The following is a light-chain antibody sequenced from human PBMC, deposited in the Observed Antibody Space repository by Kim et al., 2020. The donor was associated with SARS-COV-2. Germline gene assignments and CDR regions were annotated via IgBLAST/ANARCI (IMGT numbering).Light chain of an antibody. CDR2: GVS. J-gene: IGKJ2*01. Sequence: ETVMTQSPATLSVSPGERVSLFCRASQSINSHLAWYQMKPGQAPRLFVYGVSTRATGIPARFSGSGSATEFTLTISSLQSEDFAVYYCQQYNNWSYTFGQGTKLEI. V-gene: IGKV3-15*01. CDR3: QQYNNWSYT. CDR1: QSINSH.